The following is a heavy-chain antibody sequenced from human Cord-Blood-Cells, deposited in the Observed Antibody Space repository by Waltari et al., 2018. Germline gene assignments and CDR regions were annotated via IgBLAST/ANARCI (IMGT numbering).Heavy chain of an antibody. CDR2: ISYDGSNK. J-gene: IGHJ4*02. CDR1: GFTFSSSA. V-gene: IGHV3-30-3*01. CDR3: ARDWSPDY. Sequence: QVQLVESGGGVVPPGRSLRLSCGPPGFTFSSSAMHWVRQAPGKGLEWVAVISYDGSNKYYADSVKGRFTISRDNSKNTLYLQMNSLRAEDTAVYYCARDWSPDYWGQGTLVTVSS.